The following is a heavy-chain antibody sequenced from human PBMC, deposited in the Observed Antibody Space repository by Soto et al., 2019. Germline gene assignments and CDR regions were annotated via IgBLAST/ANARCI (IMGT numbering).Heavy chain of an antibody. CDR2: ISSRSDTL. CDR1: EVTFSAYA. D-gene: IGHD2-15*01. Sequence: RHSCEGSEVTFSAYAMNWVSPAPGKGLEWVSYISSRSDTLYYADSVNCRFTISRDNAKNSVYLQVNNLRDEDTAVYYCARDWDIVILSVPIPNYNYGMDVWGQGTTVTVSS. CDR3: ARDWDIVILSVPIPNYNYGMDV. J-gene: IGHJ6*02. V-gene: IGHV3-48*02.